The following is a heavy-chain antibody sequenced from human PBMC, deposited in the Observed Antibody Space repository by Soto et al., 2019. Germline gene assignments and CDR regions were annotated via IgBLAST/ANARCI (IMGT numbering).Heavy chain of an antibody. CDR2: VYQTVST. V-gene: IGHV4-38-2*02. D-gene: IGHD4-4*01. CDR1: GYSISNGYY. J-gene: IGHJ4*02. CDR3: AREKGHSNPFDF. Sequence: KPSETLSLTCTVSGYSISNGYYWAWIRQSPGKGLEWIGSVYQTVSTYYNPSLESRVTILVDIAKNHFSLRLNSVTAADTAVYFCAREKGHSNPFDFWGPGMLVTV.